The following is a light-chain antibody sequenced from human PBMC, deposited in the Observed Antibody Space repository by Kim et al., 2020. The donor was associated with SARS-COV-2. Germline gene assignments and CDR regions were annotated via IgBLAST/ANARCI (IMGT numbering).Light chain of an antibody. V-gene: IGLV2-11*01. J-gene: IGLJ1*01. Sequence: GQSFTTSCTGPSSDVGGYNYVSCYQQHPGKAPKLMIYDVTKRPSGVPDRFSGSKSGNTASLTISGLQAEDEADYYCCSYAGSYTLVFGTGTKVTVL. CDR3: CSYAGSYTLV. CDR2: DVT. CDR1: SSDVGGYNY.